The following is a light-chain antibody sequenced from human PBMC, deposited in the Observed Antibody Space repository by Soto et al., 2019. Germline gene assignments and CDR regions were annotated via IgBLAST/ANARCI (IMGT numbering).Light chain of an antibody. CDR3: SSYAGSSNV. J-gene: IGLJ1*01. Sequence: QSVLTQPPSASGSPGQSVAISCTGTSSDVGGYNYVSWYQQHPGKAPKLMIYEVNKRPSGVPDRFSGSKSGNTASLTVSGLQAEDEADYYCSSYAGSSNVFGTGTKGTGL. CDR2: EVN. CDR1: SSDVGGYNY. V-gene: IGLV2-8*01.